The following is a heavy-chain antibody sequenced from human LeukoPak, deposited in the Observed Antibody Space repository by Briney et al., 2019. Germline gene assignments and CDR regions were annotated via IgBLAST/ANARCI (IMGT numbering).Heavy chain of an antibody. CDR1: GFTFSTYG. CDR2: IWYGGSNK. Sequence: PGGSLRLSCAASGFTFSTYGMHWVRQAPGKGLEWVAVIWYGGSNKYYADSVKGRFTISRDNSKNTLYLQMNSLRAEDTAVYYCAKVSKRRYPDSGGAFDIWGQGTMVTVSS. V-gene: IGHV3-30*02. CDR3: AKVSKRRYPDSGGAFDI. D-gene: IGHD3-16*02. J-gene: IGHJ3*02.